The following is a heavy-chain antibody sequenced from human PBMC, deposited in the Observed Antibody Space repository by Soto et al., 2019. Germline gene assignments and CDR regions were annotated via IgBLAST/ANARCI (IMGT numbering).Heavy chain of an antibody. CDR1: GFSVSINY. J-gene: IGHJ3*01. Sequence: ELQLVESGGGLVQPGGSLRLSCAASGFSVSINYVNWVRQAPGKGLEWVSVIYSGGTTHYADSVKGRFTISRDTSKNTLYLQMNSLRVEDTAVYYCAGDSTDGDFVDAFDVWGQGPMVTVSS. D-gene: IGHD4-17*01. CDR3: AGDSTDGDFVDAFDV. V-gene: IGHV3-66*01. CDR2: IYSGGTT.